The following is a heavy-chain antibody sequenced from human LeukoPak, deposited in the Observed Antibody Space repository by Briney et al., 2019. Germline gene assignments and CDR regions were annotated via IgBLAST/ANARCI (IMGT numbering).Heavy chain of an antibody. D-gene: IGHD3-22*01. CDR2: INHSGST. J-gene: IGHJ4*02. CDR1: GGSFSGYY. V-gene: IGHV4-34*01. Sequence: SETLSLTCAVYGGSFSGYYWSWIRQPPGKGLEWIGEINHSGSTNYNPSLKSRVTISVDTSKNQFSLKLSSVTAADTAVYYCARLHYYDSSGYYFGIDYWGQGTLVTVSS. CDR3: ARLHYYDSSGYYFGIDY.